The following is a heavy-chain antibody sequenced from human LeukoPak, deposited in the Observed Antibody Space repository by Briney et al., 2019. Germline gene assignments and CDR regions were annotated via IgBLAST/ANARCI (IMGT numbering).Heavy chain of an antibody. CDR3: ARDTSGWYKRFDY. V-gene: IGHV3-48*03. D-gene: IGHD6-19*01. CDR2: ISGSGSTI. Sequence: GGSLRLSCAASGFTFSSYEMNWIRQAPGKGLEWISYISGSGSTIYYADSVKGRFTISRDNAKNSLYLQMNSLRAEDTAVYYCARDTSGWYKRFDYWGQGTLVTLSS. J-gene: IGHJ4*02. CDR1: GFTFSSYE.